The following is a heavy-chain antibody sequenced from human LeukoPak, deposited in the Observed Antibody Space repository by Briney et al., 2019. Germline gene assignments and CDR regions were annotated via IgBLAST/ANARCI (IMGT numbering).Heavy chain of an antibody. Sequence: PGRSLRLSCAASGFTFSNYVMHWVRQAPGKGLEWVAVISYDGSNKYYADSVKSRFTISRDKSKNTLYLQMNSLRAEDTAVYYCARDRGSSFDYFDYWGQGTLVNVSS. V-gene: IGHV3-30-3*01. CDR3: ARDRGSSFDYFDY. CDR2: ISYDGSNK. D-gene: IGHD3-3*01. J-gene: IGHJ4*02. CDR1: GFTFSNYV.